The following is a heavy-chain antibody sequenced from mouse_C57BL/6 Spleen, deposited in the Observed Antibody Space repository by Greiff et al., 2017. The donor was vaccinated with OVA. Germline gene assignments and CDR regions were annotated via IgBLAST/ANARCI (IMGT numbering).Heavy chain of an antibody. V-gene: IGHV5-17*01. CDR1: GFTFSDYG. J-gene: IGHJ1*03. D-gene: IGHD2-3*01. CDR2: ISSGSSTI. CDR3: ARGGGYSHWYFDV. Sequence: DVMLVESGGGLVKPGGSLKLSCAASGFTFSDYGMHWVRQAPEKGLEWVAYISSGSSTIYYADTVKGRFTISRDNAKNTLFLQMTSLRSEDTAMYYCARGGGYSHWYFDVWGTGTTVTVSS.